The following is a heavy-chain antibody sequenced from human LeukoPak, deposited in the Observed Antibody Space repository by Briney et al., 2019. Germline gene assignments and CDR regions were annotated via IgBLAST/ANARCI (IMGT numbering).Heavy chain of an antibody. Sequence: VASVKVSCTASGYTFTSYYMHWVRQAPGQGLEWMGIINPSGGSTSYAQKFQGRVTITADKSTSTAYMELSSLRSEDTAVYYCARDRHDILTGYYYYFDYWGQGTLVTVSS. CDR1: GYTFTSYY. CDR2: INPSGGST. D-gene: IGHD3-9*01. V-gene: IGHV1-46*01. CDR3: ARDRHDILTGYYYYFDY. J-gene: IGHJ4*02.